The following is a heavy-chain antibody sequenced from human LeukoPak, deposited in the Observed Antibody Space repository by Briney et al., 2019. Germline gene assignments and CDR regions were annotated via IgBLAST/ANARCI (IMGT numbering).Heavy chain of an antibody. CDR3: AKDARYGSS. J-gene: IGHJ3*01. D-gene: IGHD6-13*01. Sequence: GGSLRLSCAASGFTFSDYYMTWMRQAPGRGLEWVSYISSSGSSTNYADSVKGRFTISRDNAKKSLYLQMNSLRAEDTAVYYCAKDARYGSSWGHGTMVTVSS. CDR1: GFTFSDYY. CDR2: ISSSGSST. V-gene: IGHV3-11*03.